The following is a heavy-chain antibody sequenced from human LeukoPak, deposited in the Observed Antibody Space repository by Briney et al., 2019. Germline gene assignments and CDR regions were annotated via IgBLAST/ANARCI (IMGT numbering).Heavy chain of an antibody. CDR2: IYSGGST. J-gene: IGHJ3*02. V-gene: IGHV3-53*01. D-gene: IGHD1-26*01. Sequence: GGSLRLSCAASGFTVSSNYMSWVRQAPGKGLEWVSVIYSGGSTYYADSVKGRFTISRDNSKNTLYLQMNSLRAEDTAVYYCARGVRVGASAFDIWGQGTMVTVSS. CDR1: GFTVSSNY. CDR3: ARGVRVGASAFDI.